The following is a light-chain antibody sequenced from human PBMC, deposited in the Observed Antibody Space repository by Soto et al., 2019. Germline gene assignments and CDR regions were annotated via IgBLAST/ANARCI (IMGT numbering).Light chain of an antibody. CDR2: GAS. V-gene: IGKV3-15*01. J-gene: IGKJ4*01. CDR3: QQYNNWPPLS. CDR1: QSVSSN. Sequence: EIVMTQSPATLSVSPGERATLSCRASQSVSSNLAWYQQKPGQAPRLLIYGASTRATGISDRFSGRGSGTEFTLTISSLQSEDFAVYYCQQYNNWPPLSFGGGTKVEIK.